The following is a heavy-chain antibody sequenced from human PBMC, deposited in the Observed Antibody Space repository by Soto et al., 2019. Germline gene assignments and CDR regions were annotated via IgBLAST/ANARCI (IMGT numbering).Heavy chain of an antibody. CDR3: AALPHYYDSSGRSKDDY. CDR1: GFTFTSSA. Sequence: PSVKVSCKASGFTFTSSAMQWVRQARGQRLEWIGWIVVGSGNTNYAQKFQERVTITRDMSTSTAYMELSSLRSEDTAVYYCAALPHYYDSSGRSKDDYWGQGTLVTVSS. V-gene: IGHV1-58*02. J-gene: IGHJ4*02. CDR2: IVVGSGNT. D-gene: IGHD3-22*01.